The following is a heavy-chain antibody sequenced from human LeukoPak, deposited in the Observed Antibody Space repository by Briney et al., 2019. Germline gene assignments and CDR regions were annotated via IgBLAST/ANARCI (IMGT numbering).Heavy chain of an antibody. V-gene: IGHV3-23*01. Sequence: GGSLRLSCAASGFTFSSYAMSWVRQAPGKGLEWVSAISGSGGSTYYADSAKGRFTISRDNSKNTLYLQMNSLRAEDTAVYYCAKDSSSWYQGWFDPWGQGTLVTVSS. D-gene: IGHD6-13*01. CDR1: GFTFSSYA. CDR3: AKDSSSWYQGWFDP. CDR2: ISGSGGST. J-gene: IGHJ5*02.